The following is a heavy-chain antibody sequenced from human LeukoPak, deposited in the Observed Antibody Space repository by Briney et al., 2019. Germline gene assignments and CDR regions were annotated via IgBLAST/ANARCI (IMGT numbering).Heavy chain of an antibody. V-gene: IGHV3-53*01. D-gene: IGHD1-26*01. CDR2: IYSSGST. CDR1: GFTVGSSY. CDR3: TRGSIMGATAFDY. Sequence: PGGSLRLSCAASGFTVGSSYMSWVRQAPGKGLEWVSLIYSSGSTYYADSVKGRFTISRDNSKNTLYLQMNSLRAEDTAVYYCTRGSIMGATAFDYWGQGTLVTVSS. J-gene: IGHJ4*02.